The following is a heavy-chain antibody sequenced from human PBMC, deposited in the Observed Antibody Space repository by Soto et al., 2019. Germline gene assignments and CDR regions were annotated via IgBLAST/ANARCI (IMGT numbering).Heavy chain of an antibody. V-gene: IGHV4-34*01. CDR1: GGSFSGYY. D-gene: IGHD3-22*01. Sequence: QVQLQQWGAGLLKPSETLSLTCEVYGGSFSGYYWSWIRQPPGKGLEWIGEINHSGSTNYNPSLKIRVTISVDTSKNQFSLKLSSVTAADTAVYYCASRGDSSGYYTHNWFDPWGQGTLVTVSS. J-gene: IGHJ5*02. CDR3: ASRGDSSGYYTHNWFDP. CDR2: INHSGST.